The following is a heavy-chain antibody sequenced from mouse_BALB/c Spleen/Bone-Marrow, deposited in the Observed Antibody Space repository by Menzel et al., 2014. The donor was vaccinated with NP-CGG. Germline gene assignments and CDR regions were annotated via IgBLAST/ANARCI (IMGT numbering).Heavy chain of an antibody. J-gene: IGHJ1*01. Sequence: EVMLVESGGDLVKPGGSLKLSCAASGFTFSSYGMSWGRQTPDKRLEWVATISSGGSYTYYPDSVRGRFTISRDNAKNTLYLQMSSLKSEDTAMYYCARRGYGNSYWYCDVWGAGTTVAVSS. D-gene: IGHD2-10*02. CDR2: ISSGGSYT. CDR3: ARRGYGNSYWYCDV. V-gene: IGHV5-6*02. CDR1: GFTFSSYG.